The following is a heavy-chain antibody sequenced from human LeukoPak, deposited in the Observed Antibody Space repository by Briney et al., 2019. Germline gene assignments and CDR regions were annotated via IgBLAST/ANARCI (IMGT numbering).Heavy chain of an antibody. D-gene: IGHD1-14*01. V-gene: IGHV4-34*01. CDR3: ARGVPGY. CDR2: INHSGNT. J-gene: IGHJ4*02. Sequence: SETLSLTCAVYGGSFSGYYWSWIRQPPGKGLEWIGEINHSGNTNYNPSLKSRVTISVDTSKNQFSLKLGSVTAADTAVYYCARGVPGYWGQGTLVTVSS. CDR1: GGSFSGYY.